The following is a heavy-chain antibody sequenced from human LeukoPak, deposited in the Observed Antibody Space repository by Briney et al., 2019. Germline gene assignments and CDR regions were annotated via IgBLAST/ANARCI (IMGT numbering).Heavy chain of an antibody. Sequence: QAGGSRRLSCKASGLTFSSFWMAWFRQAPGKGLDWVANIKQDGSEKYYVDSVKGRFTISRDNAKNSLYLQMNSLRAEDTAVYYCARDAHGGYYDFWSGYYAHHFDYWGQGTLVTVSS. CDR3: ARDAHGGYYDFWSGYYAHHFDY. V-gene: IGHV3-7*01. J-gene: IGHJ4*02. D-gene: IGHD3-3*01. CDR1: GLTFSSFW. CDR2: IKQDGSEK.